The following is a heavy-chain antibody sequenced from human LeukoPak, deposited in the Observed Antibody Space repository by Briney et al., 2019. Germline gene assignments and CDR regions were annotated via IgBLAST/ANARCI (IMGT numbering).Heavy chain of an antibody. CDR2: NYYSGST. CDR1: GGSISSSSYY. V-gene: IGHV4-39*01. CDR3: ARWTTSFDY. D-gene: IGHD4-17*01. J-gene: IGHJ4*02. Sequence: SETLSLTCTVSGGSISSSSYYWGWIRQPPGQGLEWIGSNYYSGSTYYNPSLKSRVTISVDTYKNQFSLKLSSVTAADTAVYYCARWTTSFDYWGQGTLVTVSS.